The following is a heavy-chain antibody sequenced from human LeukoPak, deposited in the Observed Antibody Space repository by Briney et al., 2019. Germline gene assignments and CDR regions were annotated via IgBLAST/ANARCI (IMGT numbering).Heavy chain of an antibody. CDR2: IKSKTDGGTT. D-gene: IGHD4-11*01. CDR1: GFTFSNAW. Sequence: GGSLRLSCAVSGFTFSNAWMSWVRQAPGKGLEWVGRIKSKTDGGTTDYAAPVKGRFTISRDDSKNTLYLQMNSLKTEDTAVYYCTTDVGVTTADYYYYYMDVWGKGTTVTVSS. V-gene: IGHV3-15*01. J-gene: IGHJ6*03. CDR3: TTDVGVTTADYYYYYMDV.